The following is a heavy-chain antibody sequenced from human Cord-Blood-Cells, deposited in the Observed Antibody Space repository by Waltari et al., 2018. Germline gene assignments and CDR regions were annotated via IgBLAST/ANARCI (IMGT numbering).Heavy chain of an antibody. Sequence: QVQLQQWGAGLLKPSETLSLTCAVYGGSFSGYYWSWIRQPPGKGLEWIGEINHSGSTNHNPSLKSRVTISVDTSKNQFSLKLSSVTAADTAVYYCARGSIAAAGIGAFDIWGQGTMVTVSS. J-gene: IGHJ3*02. CDR1: GGSFSGYY. CDR2: INHSGST. CDR3: ARGSIAAAGIGAFDI. V-gene: IGHV4-34*01. D-gene: IGHD6-13*01.